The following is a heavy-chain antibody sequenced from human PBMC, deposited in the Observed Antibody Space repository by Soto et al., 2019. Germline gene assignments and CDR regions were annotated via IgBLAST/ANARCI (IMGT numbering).Heavy chain of an antibody. Sequence: SLRLSCAASGFTFSSYNMNWVRQAPGKGLEWVSHISGTSVYIHYADSVKGRFTISRDNAKNSVYLQMDSLRVEDTAVYYCAREGALKPFSSWGQGALVTVSS. V-gene: IGHV3-21*01. J-gene: IGHJ5*02. CDR2: ISGTSVYI. CDR3: AREGALKPFSS. CDR1: GFTFSSYN.